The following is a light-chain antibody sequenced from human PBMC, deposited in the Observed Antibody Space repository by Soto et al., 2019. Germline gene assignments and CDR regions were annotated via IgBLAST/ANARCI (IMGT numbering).Light chain of an antibody. V-gene: IGKV3-15*01. J-gene: IGKJ4*01. CDR3: QQYNNWPLT. CDR1: QRINNN. CDR2: HAS. Sequence: EIVMMQSPATLSVSPGERVTFSCRASQRINNNLAWYQQKPGQAPRLLMYHASTRATGIPARFSGSGSGTEFTLTISSLQSEDFAVYYCQQYNNWPLTFGGGTRVEIK.